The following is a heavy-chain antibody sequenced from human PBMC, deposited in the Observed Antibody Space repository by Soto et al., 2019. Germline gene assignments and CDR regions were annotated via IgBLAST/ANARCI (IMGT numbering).Heavy chain of an antibody. CDR2: IRSKPYGVTA. D-gene: IGHD5-12*01. CDR1: GFTFGDYA. V-gene: IGHV3-49*05. CDR3: ARGIWEMATIRPENY. J-gene: IGHJ4*02. Sequence: NPGGSLRLSCTGSGFTFGDYAMSWFRQAPGKGLEWVGFIRSKPYGVTAEYAASVKGRSTISRDDSKSIAYLQMNSLTTEDTAVYYCARGIWEMATIRPENYWGQGALVTVSS.